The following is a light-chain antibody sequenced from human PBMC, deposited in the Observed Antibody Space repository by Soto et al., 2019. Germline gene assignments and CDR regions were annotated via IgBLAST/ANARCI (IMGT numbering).Light chain of an antibody. Sequence: QSVLTQPASVSGSPGQSITISCTGTSSDVGGYNYVSWYQQHPGKAPKLMIYDVSNRPSGVSNRFSGSKSGNTASLTISGLQAEDEADYYCSSYTSSSLWVFGDRTKVTVL. J-gene: IGLJ1*01. V-gene: IGLV2-14*01. CDR2: DVS. CDR1: SSDVGGYNY. CDR3: SSYTSSSLWV.